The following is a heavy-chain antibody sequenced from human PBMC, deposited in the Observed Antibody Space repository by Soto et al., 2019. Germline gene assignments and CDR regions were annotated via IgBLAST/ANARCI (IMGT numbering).Heavy chain of an antibody. Sequence: GESLKISCKGSGYSFTSYWISWVRQMPGKGLEWMGRIDPSDSYTNYSPSFQGHVTISADKSISTAYLQWSSLKASDTAMYYCARQITPSGSHYYYYGMDVWGQGTTVTVFS. D-gene: IGHD1-26*01. CDR2: IDPSDSYT. V-gene: IGHV5-10-1*01. J-gene: IGHJ6*02. CDR3: ARQITPSGSHYYYYGMDV. CDR1: GYSFTSYW.